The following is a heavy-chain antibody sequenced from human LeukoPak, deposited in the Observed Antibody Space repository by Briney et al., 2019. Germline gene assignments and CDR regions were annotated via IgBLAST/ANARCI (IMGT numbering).Heavy chain of an antibody. V-gene: IGHV5-51*01. J-gene: IGHJ4*02. CDR1: GYSFSTHW. CDR2: IYPRDSDT. D-gene: IGHD3-10*01. Sequence: GESLKISCRGSGYSFSTHWIGWVRQMPGKGLEWMGIIYPRDSDTRYNLSFQGQVTISPDNSISTAYLQWSSLKASDTAMYYCARHTSYGSDFWGQGTLVTVSS. CDR3: ARHTSYGSDF.